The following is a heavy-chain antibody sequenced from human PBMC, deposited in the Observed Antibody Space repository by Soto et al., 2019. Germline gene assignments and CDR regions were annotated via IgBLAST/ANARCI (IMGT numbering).Heavy chain of an antibody. D-gene: IGHD3-3*01. CDR3: ARVPRNYDFWSGYYGNWFDP. CDR2: IYYSGST. Sequence: PSDRMELSCTVCGECMSIGGYYGRWIRQHPGKGLEWIGYIYYSGSTYYNPSLKSRVTISVDTSKNQFSLKLSSVTAADTAVYYCARVPRNYDFWSGYYGNWFDPWGQRTLVTVSS. J-gene: IGHJ5*02. CDR1: GECMSIGGYY. V-gene: IGHV4-31*03.